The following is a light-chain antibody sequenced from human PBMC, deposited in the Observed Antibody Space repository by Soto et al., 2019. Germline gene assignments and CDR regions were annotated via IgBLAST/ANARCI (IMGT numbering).Light chain of an antibody. J-gene: IGLJ1*01. CDR3: SSYTSSSTLV. Sequence: QSALTQPRSVSGSPGQSVTVSCTGISSDVDGFNYVSWYQHHPGKAPKLIIYDVSNRPSGVSSRFSGSKSGNTASLSISGLQAEDEADYYCSSYTSSSTLVFGTGTKLTVL. CDR1: SSDVDGFNY. V-gene: IGLV2-14*01. CDR2: DVS.